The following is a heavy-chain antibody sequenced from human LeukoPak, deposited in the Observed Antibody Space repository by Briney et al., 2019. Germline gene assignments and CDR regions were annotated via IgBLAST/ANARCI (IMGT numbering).Heavy chain of an antibody. Sequence: GGPLRLPCEASGLKFDESVISWVRQTPGGGLEWVASLSWYGVLTGYVDSVNGRFTISRDNAMNTLYLQMNSLRPEDTVLYYCVRVLGFALGSSSVTSYCGLDVWGQGPTIIVSA. CDR3: VRVLGFALGSSSVTSYCGLDV. CDR2: LSWYGVLT. J-gene: IGHJ6*01. D-gene: IGHD3-10*01. V-gene: IGHV3-20*04. CDR1: GLKFDESV.